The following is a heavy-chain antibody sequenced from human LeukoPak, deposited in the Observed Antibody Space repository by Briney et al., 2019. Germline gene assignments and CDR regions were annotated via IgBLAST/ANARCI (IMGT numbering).Heavy chain of an antibody. J-gene: IGHJ4*02. Sequence: PSETLSLTCAVYGGSFRGYYWSWIRQPPGKGLEWIGEINHSGSTNYNPSLKSRVTISVDTSKNQFSLKLSSVTAADTAVYYCARGRSSSWYGLDYWGQGTLVTVSS. CDR1: GGSFRGYY. D-gene: IGHD6-13*01. CDR2: INHSGST. V-gene: IGHV4-34*01. CDR3: ARGRSSSWYGLDY.